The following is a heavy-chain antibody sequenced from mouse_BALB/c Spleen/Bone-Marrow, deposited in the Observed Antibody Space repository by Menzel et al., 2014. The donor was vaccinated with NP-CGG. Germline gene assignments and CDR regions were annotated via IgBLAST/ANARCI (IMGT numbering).Heavy chain of an antibody. D-gene: IGHD2-1*01. CDR3: VRSSPFFNGKGGVYAMDY. CDR2: ISSGGGNI. CDR1: GFTFSSYS. V-gene: IGHV5-9*03. Sequence: EVQLVESGGDLVKSGGSLKLSCAASGFTFSSYSMSWVRQIPEKRLEWVATISSGGGNIYYPDSVKGRFTISRDNAKNNLYMQMSSLRSEDTALYYCVRSSPFFNGKGGVYAMDYWGQGTSVTVSS. J-gene: IGHJ4*01.